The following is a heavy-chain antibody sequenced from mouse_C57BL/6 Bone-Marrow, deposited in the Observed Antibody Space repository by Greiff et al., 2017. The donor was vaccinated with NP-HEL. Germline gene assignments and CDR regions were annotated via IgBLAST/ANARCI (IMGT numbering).Heavy chain of an antibody. CDR2: IYPRSGNT. D-gene: IGHD1-1*01. CDR3: ARSAGYGSSYKDY. J-gene: IGHJ2*01. CDR1: GYTFTSYG. Sequence: VHLVESGAELARPGASVKLSCKASGYTFTSYGISWVKQRTGQGLEWIGEIYPRSGNTYYNEKFKGKATLTADKSSSTAYMELRSLTSEDSAVYFCARSAGYGSSYKDYWGQGTTLTVSS. V-gene: IGHV1-81*01.